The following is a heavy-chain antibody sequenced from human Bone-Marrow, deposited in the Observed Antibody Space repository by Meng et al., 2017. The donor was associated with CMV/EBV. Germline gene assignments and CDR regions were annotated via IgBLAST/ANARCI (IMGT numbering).Heavy chain of an antibody. CDR1: GGTFSSYA. CDR3: ARVDDFWSGYYAPWGWFDP. J-gene: IGHJ5*02. V-gene: IGHV1-69*06. CDR2: IIPIFGTA. D-gene: IGHD3-3*01. Sequence: SVKVSCKASGGTFSSYAISWVRQAPGQGLEWMGGIIPIFGTANYAQKFQGRVTITADKSTSTAYMELSSLRSEDTAVYYCARVDDFWSGYYAPWGWFDPWGQGTLVTVSS.